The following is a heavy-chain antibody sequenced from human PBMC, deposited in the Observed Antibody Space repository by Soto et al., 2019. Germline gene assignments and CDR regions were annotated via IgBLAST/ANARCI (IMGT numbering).Heavy chain of an antibody. D-gene: IGHD2-15*01. CDR3: ARVGCSGGSCYYYYYGMDV. CDR2: ISSSGSTI. Sequence: PGGSQRLSCAASGFPFSDYYMSWIRQAPGKGLEWVSYISSSGSTIYYADSVKGRFTISRDNAKNSLYLQMNSLRAEDTAVYYCARVGCSGGSCYYYYYGMDVWGQGTTVTVSS. J-gene: IGHJ6*02. V-gene: IGHV3-11*01. CDR1: GFPFSDYY.